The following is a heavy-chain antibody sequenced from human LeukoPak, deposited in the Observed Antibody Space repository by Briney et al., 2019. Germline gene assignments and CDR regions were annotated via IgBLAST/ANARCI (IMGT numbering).Heavy chain of an antibody. CDR2: IYNGGAT. V-gene: IGHV3-53*01. J-gene: IGHJ4*02. CDR3: AREFGSGTFD. Sequence: GGSLRLSCAASGFIVSNYYMNWVRQAPGKGLECVSVIYNGGATYYADSVKGRFTISRDNSKNTLCLQMNGLRAEDTAVYFCAREFGSGTFDWGQGTLVTVSS. CDR1: GFIVSNYY. D-gene: IGHD2-2*01.